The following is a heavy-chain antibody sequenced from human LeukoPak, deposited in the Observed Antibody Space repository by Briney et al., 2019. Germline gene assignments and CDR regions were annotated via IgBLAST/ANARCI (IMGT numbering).Heavy chain of an antibody. D-gene: IGHD1-1*01. J-gene: IGHJ3*02. CDR1: GGSISIYY. V-gene: IGHV4-59*01. CDR3: ARDGLTGGAFDI. Sequence: TSETLSLTCTVSGGSISIYYWSWIRQPPGKGLEWIGYIYYSGSTNYNPSLKSRVTISVDTSKNQFSLKLSSVTAADTAVYYCARDGLTGGAFDIWGQGTMVTVSS. CDR2: IYYSGST.